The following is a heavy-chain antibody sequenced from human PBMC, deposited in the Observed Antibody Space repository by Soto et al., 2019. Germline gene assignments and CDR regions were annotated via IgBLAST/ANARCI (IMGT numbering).Heavy chain of an antibody. D-gene: IGHD1-20*01. V-gene: IGHV3-23*01. J-gene: IGHJ6*02. Sequence: PGGSLRLSCSSSGFTFNYFSLMWVRQAPGKGLEWVSTISGSGVSTYYADSVKGRITISRDNTRNTLYLQMNSLRADDTAIYFCAKGVQVYCRVFPYYGMDVWGQGTTVTVS. CDR2: ISGSGVST. CDR3: AKGVQVYCRVFPYYGMDV. CDR1: GFTFNYFS.